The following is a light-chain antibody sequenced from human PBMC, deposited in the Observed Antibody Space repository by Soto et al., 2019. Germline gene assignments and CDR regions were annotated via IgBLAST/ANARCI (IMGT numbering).Light chain of an antibody. J-gene: IGLJ2*01. Sequence: QSVLTQPASVSGSPGQSITISCTGTGSDVGGYKYVSWYQQHPGKVPKLMMFDVSERPSGVPDRFSGSKSGNTASLSISGLQAEDEADYYCCAYAGSYTVLFGGGTQLTVL. CDR1: GSDVGGYKY. CDR2: DVS. CDR3: CAYAGSYTVL. V-gene: IGLV2-11*01.